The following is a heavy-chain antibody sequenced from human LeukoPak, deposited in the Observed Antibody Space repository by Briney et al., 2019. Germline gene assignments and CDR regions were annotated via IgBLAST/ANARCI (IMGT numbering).Heavy chain of an antibody. CDR2: IEWDDDN. CDR1: GFSLSTSGMW. V-gene: IGHV2-70*13. J-gene: IGHJ4*02. CDR3: AGGRWYANY. Sequence: SGPTLVHPTPPLTLTCTFSGFSLSTSGMWVSWIRQPPGKALEWVAHIEWDDDNYYITSLKTRLTISKDTSKNQVVLTMTNLDPVDTATYYCAGGRWYANYWGQGILVTVSS. D-gene: IGHD2-8*01.